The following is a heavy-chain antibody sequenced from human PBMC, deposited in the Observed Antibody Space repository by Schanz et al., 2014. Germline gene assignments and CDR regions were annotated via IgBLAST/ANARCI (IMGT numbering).Heavy chain of an antibody. Sequence: EVQLVESGGDFVQPGGSLRLSCEVSGFTFSDYSMTWVRQPPGKGLEWVSYISGNSIFTYNAKSVRGRFTISRDNAKNSIYLQMNSLRDHDTAIYYCARGQSSGFSYAEMACDPWGRGTRVSVSS. V-gene: IGHV3-48*02. CDR2: ISGNSIFT. CDR3: ARGQSSGFSYAEMACDP. J-gene: IGHJ2*01. CDR1: GFTFSDYS. D-gene: IGHD3-22*01.